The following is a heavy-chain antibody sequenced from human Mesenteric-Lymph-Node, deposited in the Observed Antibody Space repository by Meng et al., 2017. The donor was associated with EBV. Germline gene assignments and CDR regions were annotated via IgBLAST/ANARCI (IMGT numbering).Heavy chain of an antibody. Sequence: VQLVESGGGLVQPGGSLSFPCAASGFTFSSYTMNWVRQAPGKGLEWVSSISGGPNYIYYADSVKGRFTISRDNAKNSLYLQMNSLRAEDTAVYYCARDQGGYWGQGTLVTVSS. CDR2: ISGGPNYI. V-gene: IGHV3-21*01. J-gene: IGHJ4*02. CDR1: GFTFSSYT. CDR3: ARDQGGY.